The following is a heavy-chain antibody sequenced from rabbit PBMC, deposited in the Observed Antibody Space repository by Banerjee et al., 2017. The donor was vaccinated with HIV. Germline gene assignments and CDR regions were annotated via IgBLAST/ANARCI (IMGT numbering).Heavy chain of an antibody. Sequence: WVRQAPGKGLEWIACIGVGSGSTYYASWAKGRFTISKTSSTTVTLQMTSLIAADTATYFCARGDRADYADYDYTTYFTLWGPGTLVTVS. V-gene: IGHV1S40*01. CDR3: ARGDRADYADYDYTTYFTL. CDR2: IGVGSGST. J-gene: IGHJ4*01. D-gene: IGHD2-1*01.